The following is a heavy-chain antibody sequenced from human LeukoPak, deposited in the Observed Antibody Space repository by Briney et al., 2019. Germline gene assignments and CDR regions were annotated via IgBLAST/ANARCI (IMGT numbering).Heavy chain of an antibody. CDR3: ARDRRRIAVAGIGNNWFDP. Sequence: GGSLRLSCAASGCTFSSYAMHWVRQAPGKGLKWVAFIRYDGSNKYYADSVKGRFTISRDNSKNTLYLQMNSLRSDDTAVYYCARDRRRIAVAGIGNNWFDPWGQGTLVTVSS. CDR2: IRYDGSNK. CDR1: GCTFSSYA. J-gene: IGHJ5*02. V-gene: IGHV3-30*02. D-gene: IGHD6-19*01.